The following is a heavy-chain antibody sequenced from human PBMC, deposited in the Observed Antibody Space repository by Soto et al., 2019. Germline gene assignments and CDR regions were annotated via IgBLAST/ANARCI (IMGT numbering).Heavy chain of an antibody. CDR1: GGSISSSNW. Sequence: SETLSLTCAVSGGSISSSNWWSWVRQPPGKGLEWIGEIYHSGSTNYNPSLKSRVTISVDKSKNQFSLKLSSVTAADTAVYYCARVRWDDTYPQHYRLAVWGQGTTVTVAS. J-gene: IGHJ6*02. V-gene: IGHV4-4*02. CDR2: IYHSGST. CDR3: ARVRWDDTYPQHYRLAV. D-gene: IGHD1-1*01.